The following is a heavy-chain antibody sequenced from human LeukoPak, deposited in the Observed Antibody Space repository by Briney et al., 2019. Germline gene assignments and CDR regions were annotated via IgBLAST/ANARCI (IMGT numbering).Heavy chain of an antibody. J-gene: IGHJ4*02. CDR2: ITPMFGTA. CDR3: ARDAAIFDSSGYYFLW. CDR1: GGTFSRSG. D-gene: IGHD3-22*01. Sequence: SVKVSCKASGGTFSRSGISWVRQAPGRGLEWMGGITPMFGTANYAQKFQGRVTITADESTSTAYLELTSLRSEDTAIYYCARDAAIFDSSGYYFLWWGQGALVTVSS. V-gene: IGHV1-69*13.